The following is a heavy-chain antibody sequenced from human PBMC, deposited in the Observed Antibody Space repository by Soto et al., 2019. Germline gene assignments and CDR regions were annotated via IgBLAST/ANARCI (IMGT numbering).Heavy chain of an antibody. Sequence: QVQLQESGPGLVQPSQTLSLTCTVSGVSISSNDHYWSWIRQHPGKALEWIGSIYYNGNPYDNPSLKSRITISLDTSKNQFSLKLTSVTAADTAVYYCTRGQDRYKLGFWGQGTLVTVSS. V-gene: IGHV4-31*03. D-gene: IGHD1-20*01. J-gene: IGHJ4*02. CDR3: TRGQDRYKLGF. CDR1: GVSISSNDHY. CDR2: IYYNGNP.